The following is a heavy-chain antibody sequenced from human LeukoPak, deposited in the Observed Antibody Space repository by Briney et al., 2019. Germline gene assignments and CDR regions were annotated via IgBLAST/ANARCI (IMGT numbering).Heavy chain of an antibody. CDR3: ARAFRARYFDL. Sequence: SETLSLTCTVSGGSITTSSYYWGWIRQPPGKGLEWIGIIYYSGSTYYNPSLKGRVTISVDTSKNQFSLRLSSVTAADTAVYYCARAFRARYFDLWGRGTLVTVSS. CDR1: GGSITTSSYY. J-gene: IGHJ2*01. V-gene: IGHV4-39*01. D-gene: IGHD2/OR15-2a*01. CDR2: IYYSGST.